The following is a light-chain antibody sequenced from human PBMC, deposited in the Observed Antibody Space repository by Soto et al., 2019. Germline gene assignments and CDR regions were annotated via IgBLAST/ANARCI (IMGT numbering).Light chain of an antibody. V-gene: IGKV1-39*01. J-gene: IGKJ2*01. Sequence: DIQMTQSPSSLSASVGDRVTITCRASQSISSYFNWYQQKPGKAPKLLIYAASSLQSGVPSRFSGSGSGTDFTLTISSLQPEDFATYSCQQSYSAPPTFGQGTKLQIK. CDR3: QQSYSAPPT. CDR2: AAS. CDR1: QSISSY.